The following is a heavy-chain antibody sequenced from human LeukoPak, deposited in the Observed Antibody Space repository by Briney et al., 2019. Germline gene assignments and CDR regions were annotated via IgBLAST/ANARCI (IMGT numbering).Heavy chain of an antibody. CDR2: ISSSSSYI. V-gene: IGHV3-21*04. J-gene: IGHJ4*02. CDR3: ANLWGYYYDSSGFSFDY. Sequence: GGSLRLSCAASGFTFSSYSMNWVRQAPGKGLEWVSSISSSSSYIYYADSVKGRFTISRDNAKNSLYLQMNSLRAEDTAVYYCANLWGYYYDSSGFSFDYWGQGTLVTVSS. D-gene: IGHD3-22*01. CDR1: GFTFSSYS.